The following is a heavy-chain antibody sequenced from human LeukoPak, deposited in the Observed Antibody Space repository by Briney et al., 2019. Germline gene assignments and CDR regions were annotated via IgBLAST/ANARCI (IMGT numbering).Heavy chain of an antibody. D-gene: IGHD3-22*01. CDR1: GFTFISYA. Sequence: PGGSLRLSCAASGFTFISYAIHWVRQAPGKGLEWVAVISYDGSNKYYADSVKGRFTISRDNSKNTLYLQMNSLRAEDTAVYYCAKGTRSGYYRGTFDYWGQGTLVTVSS. CDR2: ISYDGSNK. CDR3: AKGTRSGYYRGTFDY. J-gene: IGHJ4*02. V-gene: IGHV3-30*04.